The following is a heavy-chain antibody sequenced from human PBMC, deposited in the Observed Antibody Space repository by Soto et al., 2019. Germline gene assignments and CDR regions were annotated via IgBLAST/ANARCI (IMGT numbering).Heavy chain of an antibody. V-gene: IGHV1-8*01. J-gene: IGHJ4*02. CDR3: ARERSYGLDY. CDR2: MNPNSGNT. D-gene: IGHD5-18*01. Sequence: QVQLGQSGAEVKKPGASVKVSCKASGYTFTSYDIKWVRQATGQGLEWMGWMNPNSGNTVYAQKFQGRVTMTKNTSISTAYMELSSLRSEDAAVYYCARERSYGLDYWGQGTLVTVSS. CDR1: GYTFTSYD.